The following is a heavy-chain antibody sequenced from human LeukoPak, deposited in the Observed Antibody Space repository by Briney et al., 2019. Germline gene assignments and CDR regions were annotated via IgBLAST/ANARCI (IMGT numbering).Heavy chain of an antibody. CDR2: INTNTGNP. CDR1: GYTFTNNA. Sequence: GASVKVSCKASGYTFTNNAINWVRHAPGQGLEWMGWINTNTGNPTYAQGFTGRFVFSLDTSVTTAYLQISSLKAEDTAVYYCARDVTYGSFDWWGQGTLVTVSS. V-gene: IGHV7-4-1*02. D-gene: IGHD4-11*01. CDR3: ARDVTYGSFDW. J-gene: IGHJ4*02.